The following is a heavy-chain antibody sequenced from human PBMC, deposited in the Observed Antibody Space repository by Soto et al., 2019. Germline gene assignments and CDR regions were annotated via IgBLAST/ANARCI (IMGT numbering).Heavy chain of an antibody. Sequence: SETLSLTCTVSGGSISSYYWSWIRQPPGKGLEWIGYIYYSGSTNYNPSLKSRVTISVDTSKNQFSLKLSSVTAADTAVYYCARAGGAALSYYFDYWGQGTLVTVSS. J-gene: IGHJ4*02. V-gene: IGHV4-59*01. D-gene: IGHD6-6*01. CDR1: GGSISSYY. CDR3: ARAGGAALSYYFDY. CDR2: IYYSGST.